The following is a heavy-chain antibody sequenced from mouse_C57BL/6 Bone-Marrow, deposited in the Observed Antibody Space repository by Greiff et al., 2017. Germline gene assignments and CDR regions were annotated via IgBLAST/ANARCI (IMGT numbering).Heavy chain of an antibody. V-gene: IGHV1-59*01. Sequence: VQLQQPGAELVRPGTSVKLSCKASGYTFTSYWMHWVKQRPGQGLEWIGVIDPSDSYTNYNQKFKGKATLTVDTSSSTAYMQLSSLTSEDSAVYYCASAHYYGSHYYYAMDYWGQGTSVTVSS. D-gene: IGHD1-1*01. J-gene: IGHJ4*01. CDR3: ASAHYYGSHYYYAMDY. CDR2: IDPSDSYT. CDR1: GYTFTSYW.